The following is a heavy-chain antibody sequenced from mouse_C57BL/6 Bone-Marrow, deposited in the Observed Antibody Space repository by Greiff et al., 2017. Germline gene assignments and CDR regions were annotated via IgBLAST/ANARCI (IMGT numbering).Heavy chain of an antibody. CDR1: GYTFTSYW. CDR2: IHPNSGST. Sequence: QVHVKQPGAELVKPGASVKLSCKASGYTFTSYWMHWVKQRPGQGLEWIGMIHPNSGSTNYNEKFKSKATLTVDKSSSTAYMQLSSLTSEDSAVYYCACYGYPFYYAMDYWGQGTSVTVSS. V-gene: IGHV1-64*01. J-gene: IGHJ4*01. D-gene: IGHD2-2*01. CDR3: ACYGYPFYYAMDY.